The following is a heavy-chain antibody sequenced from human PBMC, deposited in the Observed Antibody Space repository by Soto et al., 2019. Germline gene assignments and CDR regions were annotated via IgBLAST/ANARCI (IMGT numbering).Heavy chain of an antibody. CDR2: ISAYNGNT. J-gene: IGHJ5*02. CDR3: ARDEAYKWNDGGWFDP. Sequence: QVQLVQSGAEVKKPGASVKVSWKASDYTFTGCGISWVRQASGQGLEWTGWISAYNGNTKYAQKLQGRVTMTTDTSTSTAYMELRSLRSDDTAVYYCARDEAYKWNDGGWFDPWGQGTLVTVFS. V-gene: IGHV1-18*01. D-gene: IGHD1-1*01. CDR1: DYTFTGCG.